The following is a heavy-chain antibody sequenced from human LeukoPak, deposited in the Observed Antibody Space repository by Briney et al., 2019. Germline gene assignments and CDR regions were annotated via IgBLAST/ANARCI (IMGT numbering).Heavy chain of an antibody. CDR2: IYHSGST. Sequence: SETLSLTCAVSGGSISSSNWWSWVRQPPGKGLEWIGEIYHSGSTNYNPSLKSRDTISVDKSKNQFSLKLSSVTAADTAVYYCARGYSSSWTRSLDYWGQGTLVTVSS. D-gene: IGHD6-13*01. CDR3: ARGYSSSWTRSLDY. CDR1: GGSISSSNW. V-gene: IGHV4-4*02. J-gene: IGHJ4*02.